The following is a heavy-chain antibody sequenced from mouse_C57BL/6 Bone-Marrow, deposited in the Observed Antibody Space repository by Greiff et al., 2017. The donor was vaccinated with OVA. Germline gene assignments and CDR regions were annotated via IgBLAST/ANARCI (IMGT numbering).Heavy chain of an antibody. Sequence: VQRVESGPGLVTPSQCLSITCTASGFSLTSYAISWVRQPPGKGLEWLGVIWTGGGTNYNSALISRLSISKDNTKNHVLLKMNSLQTDDTTRFYCARNSDDYDSAYWGQGTLLTVSA. J-gene: IGHJ3*01. D-gene: IGHD2-4*01. CDR3: ARNSDDYDSAY. CDR2: IWTGGGT. V-gene: IGHV2-9-1*01. CDR1: GFSLTSYA.